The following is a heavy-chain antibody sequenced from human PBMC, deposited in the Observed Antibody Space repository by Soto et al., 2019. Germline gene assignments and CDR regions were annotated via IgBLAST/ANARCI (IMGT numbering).Heavy chain of an antibody. V-gene: IGHV1-46*01. CDR3: VRGYCTTSPCAGDFQF. CDR1: GYKLTTYF. Sequence: QVQLVQSGAELKKPGASVKVACKASGYKLTTYFIHWVRQAPGQGLEWMGMIHPSGDTGYAQKFRGRVTMTIDTSTNTAYMELRNMTSEDTAVYFSVRGYCTTSPCAGDFQFWGQGTLVTVSS. J-gene: IGHJ1*01. D-gene: IGHD2-15*01. CDR2: IHPSGDT.